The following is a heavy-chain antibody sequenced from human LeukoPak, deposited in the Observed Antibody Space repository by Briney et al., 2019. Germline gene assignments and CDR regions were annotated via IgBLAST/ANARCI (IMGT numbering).Heavy chain of an antibody. D-gene: IGHD2-2*01. V-gene: IGHV3-66*01. J-gene: IGHJ6*03. CDR3: ARVGHQQENYYYYYMDV. Sequence: GGSLRLSCAASGFTVSSNYMSWVRQAPGKGLEWVSVIYSGGSTYYADSVKGRFTISRDNSKNTLYLQMNSLRAEDTAVYYCARVGHQQENYYYYYMDVWGKGTTVTISS. CDR2: IYSGGST. CDR1: GFTVSSNY.